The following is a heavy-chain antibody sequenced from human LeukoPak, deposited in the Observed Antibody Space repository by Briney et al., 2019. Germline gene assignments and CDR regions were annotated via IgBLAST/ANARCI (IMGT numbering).Heavy chain of an antibody. CDR1: GFTFSSYA. Sequence: PGRSLRLSCAASGFTFSSYAMHWVRQAPGKGLEWVAVISYDGSNKYYADSVKGRFTISRDNSKNTLYLQMNSLRAEDTAVYYCARGTSRGAERYFDYWGQGTLVTVSS. J-gene: IGHJ4*02. CDR3: ARGTSRGAERYFDY. D-gene: IGHD3-16*01. CDR2: ISYDGSNK. V-gene: IGHV3-30-3*01.